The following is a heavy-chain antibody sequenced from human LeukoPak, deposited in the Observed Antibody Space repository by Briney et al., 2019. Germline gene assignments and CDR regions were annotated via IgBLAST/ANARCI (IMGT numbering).Heavy chain of an antibody. CDR2: MHNSGTI. V-gene: IGHV4-59*02. CDR3: VRDWEGFNFDI. D-gene: IGHD1-26*01. Sequence: PSETLSLXCTVSGDSVSSYYWSWIRQPPGEELEWIAYMHNSGTISYNPSLRTRVTMSVDTSKNQFSLNLRSVTAADTAVYYCVRDWEGFNFDIWGQGTKVTVSS. CDR1: GDSVSSYY. J-gene: IGHJ3*02.